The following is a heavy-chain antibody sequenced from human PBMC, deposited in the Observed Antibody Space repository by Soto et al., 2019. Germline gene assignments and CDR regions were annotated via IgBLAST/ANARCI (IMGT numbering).Heavy chain of an antibody. CDR1: GDSITSYF. CDR2: IYYTVGG. V-gene: IGHV4-59*01. J-gene: IGHJ4*02. D-gene: IGHD3-16*01. Sequence: XATLYLTYTVSGDSITSYFWSWIRRPPGKGLEWIGYIYYTVGGIYNPSLRSRVAMSVDTSKSQISLKLNSVTAADTAIYYCERDPAGDYGLWGRGILVTVSS. CDR3: ERDPAGDYGL.